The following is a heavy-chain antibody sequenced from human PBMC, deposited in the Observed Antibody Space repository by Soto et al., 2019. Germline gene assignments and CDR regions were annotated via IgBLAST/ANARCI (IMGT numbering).Heavy chain of an antibody. V-gene: IGHV3-23*01. J-gene: IGHJ4*02. CDR3: AKDQGSSWYEIDY. Sequence: GGSLRLSCAASGFTFSNYAVTWVRQAPGKGLEWVSTISGSGGSTYYADSVKGRFTISRDNAKNTLYLQMNSLRAEDTAVYYCAKDQGSSWYEIDYWGQGTLVTVSS. CDR1: GFTFSNYA. CDR2: ISGSGGST. D-gene: IGHD6-13*01.